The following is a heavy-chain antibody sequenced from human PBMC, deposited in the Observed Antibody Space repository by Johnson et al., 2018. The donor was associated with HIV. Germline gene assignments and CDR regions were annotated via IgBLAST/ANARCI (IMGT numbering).Heavy chain of an antibody. Sequence: VQLVESGGGVVRPGGSLRLSCAASGLTFEDYGMSWVRQAPGKGLEWVSGINWNGGSTGYADSVKGRFTISRDNAKNSLYLQMNSLRAEDTALYYCARGRIAARPHAFDIWGQGTMVTVSS. J-gene: IGHJ3*02. V-gene: IGHV3-20*04. D-gene: IGHD6-6*01. CDR1: GLTFEDYG. CDR2: INWNGGST. CDR3: ARGRIAARPHAFDI.